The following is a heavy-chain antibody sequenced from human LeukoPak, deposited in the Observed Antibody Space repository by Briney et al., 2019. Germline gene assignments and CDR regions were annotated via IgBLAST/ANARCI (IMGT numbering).Heavy chain of an antibody. V-gene: IGHV3-23*01. Sequence: GGSLRLSCAASGFTFSSYAMSWVRQAPGKGLEWVSAISGSGGSTYYADSVKGRFTISRDNSKNTLYLQMNSLRAEDTAVYYCAKALGITMFGVVSYYSDYWGQGTLVTVSS. D-gene: IGHD3-3*01. CDR3: AKALGITMFGVVSYYSDY. J-gene: IGHJ4*02. CDR1: GFTFSSYA. CDR2: ISGSGGST.